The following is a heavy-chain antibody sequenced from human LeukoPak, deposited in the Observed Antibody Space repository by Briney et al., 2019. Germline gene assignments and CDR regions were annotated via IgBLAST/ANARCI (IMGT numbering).Heavy chain of an antibody. CDR2: ITPDGTST. CDR1: GFTFSTYW. Sequence: GGSLRLSCEASGFTFSTYWMHWVRQAPGKGLVWVSRITPDGTSTTYADSVKGRFTISRDNAKNTLYAQMNSLRAEDTAVYYCARVEYGSGSYYWRVDPWGQGTLVTVSP. J-gene: IGHJ5*02. CDR3: ARVEYGSGSYYWRVDP. D-gene: IGHD3-10*01. V-gene: IGHV3-74*01.